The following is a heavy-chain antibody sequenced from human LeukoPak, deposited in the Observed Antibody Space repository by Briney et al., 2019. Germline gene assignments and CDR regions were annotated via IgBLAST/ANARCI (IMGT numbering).Heavy chain of an antibody. CDR1: GYTFTSYG. D-gene: IGHD3-10*01. CDR3: ARLYYYGSGSYYNFDY. Sequence: ASVKVSCKASGYTFTSYGFTWVRQAPGQGLEWMGWISAYNGNTSYAQNLQGRVTMTTDTSTSTAYMELRSLRSDDTAVYYCARLYYYGSGSYYNFDYWGQGTLVTVSS. V-gene: IGHV1-18*01. J-gene: IGHJ4*02. CDR2: ISAYNGNT.